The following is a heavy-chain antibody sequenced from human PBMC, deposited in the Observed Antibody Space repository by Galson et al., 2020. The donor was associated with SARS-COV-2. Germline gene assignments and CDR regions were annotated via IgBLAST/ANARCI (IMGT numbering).Heavy chain of an antibody. Sequence: GGSLRLSCAASGFTFSSYWMHWVRQAPGKGLVWVSRINSDGSSTSYADSVKGRFTISRDNAKNTLYLQMNSLRAEDTAVYYCARDQDSSGYGRGDAFDIWGQGTMVTVSS. J-gene: IGHJ3*02. CDR1: GFTFSSYW. CDR2: INSDGSST. D-gene: IGHD3-22*01. V-gene: IGHV3-74*01. CDR3: ARDQDSSGYGRGDAFDI.